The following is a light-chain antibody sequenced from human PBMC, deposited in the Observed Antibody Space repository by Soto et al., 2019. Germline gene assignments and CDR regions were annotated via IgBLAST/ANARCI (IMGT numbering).Light chain of an antibody. V-gene: IGLV2-8*01. Sequence: QSALTQPASLSGSPGQSITISCTGTSSDIGAYDYVSWFQQHPGKAPKLMIYEVNKRPSGVPDRFSGSKSGNTASLTVSGLQAEDEADYYCSSHAGSINVAFGGGTQLTVL. CDR2: EVN. J-gene: IGLJ2*01. CDR3: SSHAGSINVA. CDR1: SSDIGAYDY.